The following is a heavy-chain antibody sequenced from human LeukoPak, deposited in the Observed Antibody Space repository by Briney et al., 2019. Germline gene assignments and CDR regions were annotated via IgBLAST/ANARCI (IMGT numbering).Heavy chain of an antibody. CDR1: GFTFNTYG. V-gene: IGHV3-33*01. J-gene: IGHJ4*02. CDR2: IWYDGSDK. CDR3: ARDKDYGETLDY. Sequence: GGSLRLSCAASGFTFNTYGMHWVRQAPGKGLEWVAVIWYDGSDKYYANSVKGRFTISRDNSKNTLYLQMNSLRAEDTAVYYCARDKDYGETLDYWGQGTLVTVSS. D-gene: IGHD4-17*01.